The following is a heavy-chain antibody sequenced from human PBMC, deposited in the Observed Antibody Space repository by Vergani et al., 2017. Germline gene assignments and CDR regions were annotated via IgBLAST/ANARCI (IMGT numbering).Heavy chain of an antibody. J-gene: IGHJ4*02. V-gene: IGHV3-23*01. D-gene: IGHD3-22*01. CDR1: GFTFSSYA. CDR3: AKNYYESSGYYYFDY. Sequence: EVQLLESGGGLVQPGGSLRLSCAASGFTFSSYAMSWVRQAPGKGLEWVSAISGRGGSTYYADSVKGRFTISRDNSKNTLYLQMNSLRAEDTAVYYCAKNYYESSGYYYFDYWGQGTLVTVSS. CDR2: ISGRGGST.